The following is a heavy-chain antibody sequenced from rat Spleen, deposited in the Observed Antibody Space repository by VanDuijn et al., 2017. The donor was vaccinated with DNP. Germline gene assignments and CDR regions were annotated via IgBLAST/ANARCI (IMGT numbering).Heavy chain of an antibody. CDR3: TRETGD. V-gene: IGHV5-20*01. J-gene: IGHJ2*01. D-gene: IGHD5-1*01. CDR2: ITYDGGST. CDR1: GFIFSDYA. Sequence: EVQLVESGGGLVRPGNSLRLSCAASGFIFSDYAMAWVRQSPKMGLEWVASITYDGGSTYHRDSVKGRFTISRDNAKSSLYLQMNSLRSEDTATYYCTRETGDWGQGVMVTVSS.